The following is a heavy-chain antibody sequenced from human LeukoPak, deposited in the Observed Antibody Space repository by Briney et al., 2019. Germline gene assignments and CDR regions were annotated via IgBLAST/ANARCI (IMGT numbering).Heavy chain of an antibody. Sequence: GGSLRLSCAASGFTFDDYAMHWVRQAPGKGLEWVSGISWNSGCIGYADSVKGRFTISRDNAKNSLYLQMNSLRAEDTALYYCAKGLYGSGSYPFDYWGQGTLVTVSS. CDR2: ISWNSGCI. J-gene: IGHJ4*02. CDR1: GFTFDDYA. CDR3: AKGLYGSGSYPFDY. D-gene: IGHD3-10*01. V-gene: IGHV3-9*01.